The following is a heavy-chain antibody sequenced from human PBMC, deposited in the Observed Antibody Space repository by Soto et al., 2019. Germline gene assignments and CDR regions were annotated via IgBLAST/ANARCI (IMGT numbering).Heavy chain of an antibody. Sequence: QVQLVQSGAEVKKPGASVKVSCKASGYTFTSYGISWVRQAPGQGLEWMGWISAYNGNTNYAQKLQGRVTMTTDTSTSTAFMELRSKRSEATAVYDCASDKGGESDGGREMTDNGYFDLWGRGTLVTVSS. CDR1: GYTFTSYG. J-gene: IGHJ2*01. CDR3: ASDKGGESDGGREMTDNGYFDL. D-gene: IGHD1-20*01. CDR2: ISAYNGNT. V-gene: IGHV1-18*04.